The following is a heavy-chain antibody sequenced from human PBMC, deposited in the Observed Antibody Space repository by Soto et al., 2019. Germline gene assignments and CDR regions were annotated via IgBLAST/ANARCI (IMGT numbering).Heavy chain of an antibody. CDR2: MYYSGST. J-gene: IGHJ4*02. Sequence: SETLSLTCTVSGGPISSYYWSWIRQPPGKGLEWIGYMYYSGSTNYNPSLKSRVTISVDTSKNQFSLKLSSVTAADTAVYYCARVGGGVAGNYFDSWGQGTLVTVSS. CDR1: GGPISSYY. CDR3: ARVGGGVAGNYFDS. V-gene: IGHV4-59*01. D-gene: IGHD6-19*01.